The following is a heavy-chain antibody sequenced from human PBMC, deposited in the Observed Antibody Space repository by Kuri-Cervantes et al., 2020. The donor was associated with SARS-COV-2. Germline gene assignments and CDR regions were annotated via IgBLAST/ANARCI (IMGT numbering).Heavy chain of an antibody. J-gene: IGHJ4*02. CDR2: ISSNGGST. CDR3: VKEGSYDFWSGYLPYYFDY. CDR1: GFTFSSYA. D-gene: IGHD3-3*01. Sequence: GVLKISCAASGFTFSSYAMHWVRQAPGKGLEYVSAISSNGGSTYYADSVKGRFTISRDNSKNTLYLQMSSLRAEDTAVYYCVKEGSYDFWSGYLPYYFDYWGQGTLVTVSS. V-gene: IGHV3-64D*06.